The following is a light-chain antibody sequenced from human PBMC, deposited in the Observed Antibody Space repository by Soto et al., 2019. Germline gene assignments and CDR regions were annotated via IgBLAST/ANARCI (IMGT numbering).Light chain of an antibody. CDR3: QQYDEWPLT. V-gene: IGKV3-15*01. Sequence: ILMTQSPATLSVSPGEGATLSCRASQTIDSHLAWYQQKPGQAPRVLIFGASTRATGIAARFSGRGSGTDFTLTISSLQSEDFAVYYCQQYDEWPLTFGQGTKVEI. J-gene: IGKJ1*01. CDR1: QTIDSH. CDR2: GAS.